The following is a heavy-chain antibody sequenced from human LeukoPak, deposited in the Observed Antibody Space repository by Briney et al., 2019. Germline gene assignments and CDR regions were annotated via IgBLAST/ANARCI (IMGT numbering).Heavy chain of an antibody. CDR2: IIPIFGTS. D-gene: IGHD3-22*01. J-gene: IGHJ5*02. V-gene: IGHV1-69*06. CDR3: ARSPSLTMMLNWFDP. CDR1: GCTFSSYA. Sequence: ASVKVSCKASGCTFSSYAISWVRQAPGQGLEWMGGIIPIFGTSNYAQKFQGRVTITADKSTSTAYMELSSLRSDDTAVYYCARSPSLTMMLNWFDPWGQGPLVTVSS.